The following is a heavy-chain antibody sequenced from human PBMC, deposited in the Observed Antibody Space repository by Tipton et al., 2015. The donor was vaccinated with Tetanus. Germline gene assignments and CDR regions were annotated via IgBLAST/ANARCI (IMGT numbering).Heavy chain of an antibody. CDR2: ISSSGST. V-gene: IGHV4-61*03. Sequence: TCTVSGGSLRDGDHYWSWIRQPPGKGLEWLAYISSSGSTNSNYSLKSRITISRDTSKNRFSLNLSSVTAADTAVYFCARANFDFPKKGPFDSWGQGIPVIVS. CDR1: GGSLRDGDHY. CDR3: ARANFDFPKKGPFDS. J-gene: IGHJ4*02. D-gene: IGHD3-3*01.